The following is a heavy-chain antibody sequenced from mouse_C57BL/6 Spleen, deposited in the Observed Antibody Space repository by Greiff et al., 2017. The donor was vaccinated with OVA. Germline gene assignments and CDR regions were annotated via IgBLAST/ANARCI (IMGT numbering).Heavy chain of an antibody. J-gene: IGHJ2*01. CDR1: GYTFTSYW. CDR2: IDPSDSYT. D-gene: IGHD1-1*01. CDR3: ARSPYYGSSFFDD. V-gene: IGHV1-69*01. Sequence: QVQLQQPGAELVMPGASVKLSCKASGYTFTSYWMHWVKQRPGPGLEWIGEIDPSDSYTNYNQKFKGKSTLTVDKSSSTAYMQLSSLTSEDSAVYYCARSPYYGSSFFDDWGQGTTLTVSS.